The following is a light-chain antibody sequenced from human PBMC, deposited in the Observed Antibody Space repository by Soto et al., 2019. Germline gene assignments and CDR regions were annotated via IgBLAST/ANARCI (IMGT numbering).Light chain of an antibody. Sequence: QSALTQPPSASGSPGQSVAISCTGTSSDVGGYNYVSWYQQHPGKAPKLMIYEVSHRPSGVSDRFSGSKSVNTASLTISGLQAEDEADYYCSSYTRSTTLEVLFGGGTKLTVL. J-gene: IGLJ2*01. CDR3: SSYTRSTTLEVL. CDR1: SSDVGGYNY. V-gene: IGLV2-14*01. CDR2: EVS.